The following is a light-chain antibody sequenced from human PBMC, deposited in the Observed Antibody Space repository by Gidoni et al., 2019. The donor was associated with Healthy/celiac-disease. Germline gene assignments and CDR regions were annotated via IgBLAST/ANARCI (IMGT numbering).Light chain of an antibody. Sequence: SYELTQPPSVSVSPGQTARITCSGDALPKQYAYWYQQKPGQAPVLVLYKDSERPSGIPERFSGSSSGTTVTLTISGVQAEDEADYYCQSADSSGTYVVFGGGTKLTV. J-gene: IGLJ2*01. CDR1: ALPKQY. CDR2: KDS. V-gene: IGLV3-25*03. CDR3: QSADSSGTYVV.